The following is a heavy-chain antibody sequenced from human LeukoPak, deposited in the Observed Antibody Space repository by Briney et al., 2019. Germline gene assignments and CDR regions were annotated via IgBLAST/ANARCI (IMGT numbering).Heavy chain of an antibody. CDR3: ARDGDPDY. Sequence: SETLSLTCTVSGGSISSSPCYWGWIRQSPGKGLEWFGTICSGGSTYYNPSLKSRVTISVDTSKNQFSLKLSSVTAADTAVYYCARDGDPDYWGQGTLVTVSS. V-gene: IGHV4-39*07. J-gene: IGHJ4*02. CDR2: ICSGGST. CDR1: GGSISSSPCY. D-gene: IGHD4-17*01.